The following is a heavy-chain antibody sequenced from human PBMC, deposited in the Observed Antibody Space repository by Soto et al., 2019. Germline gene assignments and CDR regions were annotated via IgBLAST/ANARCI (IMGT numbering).Heavy chain of an antibody. Sequence: EVQLVESGGGLVQPGGSLRVSCAASGFTFSSYWMHWVRQAPGKGLVWVSRINSDGSSTSYAGSVKGRFTISRDNAKNTLYLQMNSLRAEDTAIYYCARSGAVAGLHYWGQGTLVTVSS. V-gene: IGHV3-74*01. CDR2: INSDGSST. CDR1: GFTFSSYW. CDR3: ARSGAVAGLHY. D-gene: IGHD6-19*01. J-gene: IGHJ4*02.